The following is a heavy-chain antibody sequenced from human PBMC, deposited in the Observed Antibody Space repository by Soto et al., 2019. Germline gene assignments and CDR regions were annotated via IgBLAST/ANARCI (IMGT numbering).Heavy chain of an antibody. CDR1: GYTFTSYG. V-gene: IGHV1-18*04. CDR2: ISAYNGNT. CDR3: GRARRGKDRGGY. J-gene: IGHJ4*02. Sequence: QVQLVQSGAEVKKPGASVKVSCKASGYTFTSYGISWVRQAPGQGLEWMGWISAYNGNTNYAQKLQGRVTMTTDTSASTAYMERRSVRSGDTAVYYCGRARRGKDRGGYWGQGTLVTVSS. D-gene: IGHD3-16*01.